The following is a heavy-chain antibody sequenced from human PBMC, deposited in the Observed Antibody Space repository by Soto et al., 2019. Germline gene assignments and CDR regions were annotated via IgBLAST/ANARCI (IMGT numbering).Heavy chain of an antibody. CDR3: ARGRPYSSSRYFDL. Sequence: ASVKVSFTASGYTFTSYGISWVRQAPGQGLEWMGWISAYNGNTTYAQKLQGRVTMTTDTSTSTAYMELRSLRSDDTAVYYCARGRPYSSSRYFDLWGRGTLVTVAS. V-gene: IGHV1-18*01. CDR2: ISAYNGNT. CDR1: GYTFTSYG. D-gene: IGHD6-13*01. J-gene: IGHJ2*01.